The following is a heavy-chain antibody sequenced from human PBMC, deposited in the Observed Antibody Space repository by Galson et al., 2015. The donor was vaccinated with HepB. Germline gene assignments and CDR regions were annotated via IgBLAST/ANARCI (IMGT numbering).Heavy chain of an antibody. J-gene: IGHJ4*02. CDR1: GFTFSSYG. CDR2: ISYDGSNK. CDR3: AKDYYDSSGYYPLDY. D-gene: IGHD3-22*01. Sequence: SLRLSCAASGFTFSSYGMHWVRQAPGKGLEWVAVISYDGSNKYYADSVKGRFTISRDNSKNTLYLQMNSLRAEDTAVYYCAKDYYDSSGYYPLDYWGQGTLVTVSS. V-gene: IGHV3-30*18.